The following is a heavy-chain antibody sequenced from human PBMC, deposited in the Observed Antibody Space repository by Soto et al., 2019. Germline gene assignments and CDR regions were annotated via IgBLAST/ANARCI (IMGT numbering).Heavy chain of an antibody. Sequence: ASVKVSCKASGYTFTSYGISWVRQAPGQGLEWMGWISAYNGNTNYAQKLQGRVTMTTDTSTSTAYMELRSLRSDDTAVYYCARDAYGDSDPYNWFDPWGQGTLVTVSS. J-gene: IGHJ5*02. CDR2: ISAYNGNT. CDR1: GYTFTSYG. CDR3: ARDAYGDSDPYNWFDP. V-gene: IGHV1-18*01. D-gene: IGHD4-17*01.